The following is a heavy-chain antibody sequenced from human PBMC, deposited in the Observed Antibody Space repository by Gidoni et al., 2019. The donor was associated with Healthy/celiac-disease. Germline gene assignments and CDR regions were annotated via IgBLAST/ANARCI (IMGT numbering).Heavy chain of an antibody. J-gene: IGHJ4*02. D-gene: IGHD2-8*01. V-gene: IGHV1-69*01. Sequence: QVQLVQSGAEVKKPGSSVTVSCKSSRGTFSSYAISWVRQAAGQGLEWMGGIIPIFGTANYAKKFQGRVTITADESTSTAYMELSSLRSEDTAVYYCAMRPLGVFDYWGQGTLVTVSS. CDR2: IIPIFGTA. CDR1: RGTFSSYA. CDR3: AMRPLGVFDY.